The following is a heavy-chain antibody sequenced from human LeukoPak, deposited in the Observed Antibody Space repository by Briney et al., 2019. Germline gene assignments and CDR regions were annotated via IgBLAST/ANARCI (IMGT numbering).Heavy chain of an antibody. CDR2: ISGSGGST. D-gene: IGHD4-17*01. J-gene: IGHJ3*02. CDR1: GFTFSSYA. CDR3: AKDTGSVTTYVGDAFDI. V-gene: IGHV3-23*01. Sequence: QPGGSLRLSCAASGFTFSSYAMSWVRQAPGKGLEWVSAISGSGGSTYYADSVKGRFTISRDNSKNTLYLQMNSLRAEDTAVYYCAKDTGSVTTYVGDAFDIWGQGTMVTVSS.